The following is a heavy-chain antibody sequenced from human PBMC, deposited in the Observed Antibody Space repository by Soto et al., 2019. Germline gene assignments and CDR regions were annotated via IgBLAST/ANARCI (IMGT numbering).Heavy chain of an antibody. V-gene: IGHV1-46*01. J-gene: IGHJ4*02. Sequence: QVQLVQSGAEVKKPGASVTVSCTTSGYTFSSFHMHWVRQAPGQGLEWMGGIDPTRGNTVHAQKFQGRITMTRDTPTRKFYRERSSLTPADTDVDYCARPATGTPPSYYDSWGQGTPATVSS. CDR1: GYTFSSFH. CDR3: ARPATGTPPSYYDS. CDR2: IDPTRGNT.